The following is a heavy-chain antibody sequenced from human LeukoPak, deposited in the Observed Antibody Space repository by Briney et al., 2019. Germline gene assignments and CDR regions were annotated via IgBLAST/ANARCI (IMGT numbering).Heavy chain of an antibody. CDR1: GYTFTSYY. CDR2: INPSGGST. J-gene: IGHJ4*02. CDR3: ASGYFCNTSCYPPQFDY. D-gene: IGHD2-2*01. V-gene: IGHV1-46*03. Sequence: ASVKVSCKASGYTFTSYYMHWVRQAPGQGLEWMGIINPSGGSTSYAQKFQGRVTMTRDTSTSTVYMELSSLRSEDTAVYYCASGYFCNTSCYPPQFDYWGQGTLVTVSS.